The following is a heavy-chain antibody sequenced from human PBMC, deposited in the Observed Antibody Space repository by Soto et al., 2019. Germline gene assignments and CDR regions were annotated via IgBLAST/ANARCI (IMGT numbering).Heavy chain of an antibody. Sequence: ASVKVSCKASGYTFTSYGISWVRQAPGQGLEWMGWISAYNGNTSYAQKFQGRVTMTRDTSTSTVYMELSSLRSEDTAVYYCARIGYRVRVVPAAGAFDIWGQGTMVTVSS. CDR3: ARIGYRVRVVPAAGAFDI. CDR2: ISAYNGNT. D-gene: IGHD2-2*01. V-gene: IGHV1-18*01. J-gene: IGHJ3*02. CDR1: GYTFTSYG.